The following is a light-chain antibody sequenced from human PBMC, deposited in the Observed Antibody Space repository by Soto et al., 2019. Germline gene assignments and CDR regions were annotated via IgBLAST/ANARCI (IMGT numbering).Light chain of an antibody. CDR3: QQSHNTPRT. J-gene: IGKJ2*01. CDR2: AAS. V-gene: IGKV1-39*01. CDR1: QSINKY. Sequence: DIQMTQSPSSLSASVGDRVTITCRASQSINKYLNWYQQKPGKAPKLLIFAASSMQSGVPLRFSGSGSGTDITLTISSLQPEDFATYYCQQSHNTPRTFGQGTKLEIK.